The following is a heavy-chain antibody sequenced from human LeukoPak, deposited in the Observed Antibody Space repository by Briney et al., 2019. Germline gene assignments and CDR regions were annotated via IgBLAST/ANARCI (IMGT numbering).Heavy chain of an antibody. CDR2: MNPNSGNT. J-gene: IGHJ5*02. CDR1: GYTFTGYY. CDR3: ARAIRGATHNWFDP. D-gene: IGHD1-26*01. V-gene: IGHV1-8*02. Sequence: GASVKVSCKASGYTFTGYYMHWVRQATGQGLEWMGWMNPNSGNTGYAQKFQGRVTMTRNTSISTAYMELSSLRSEDTAVYYCARAIRGATHNWFDPWGQGTLVTVSS.